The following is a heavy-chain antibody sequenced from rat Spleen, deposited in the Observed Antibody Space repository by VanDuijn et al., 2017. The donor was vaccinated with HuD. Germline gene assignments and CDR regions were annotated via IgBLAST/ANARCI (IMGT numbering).Heavy chain of an antibody. D-gene: IGHD1-2*01. V-gene: IGHV5-29*01. CDR1: GFTFSDYY. CDR2: ISYDGSST. J-gene: IGHJ2*01. Sequence: EVQLVESDGGLVQPGRSLKLSCAASGFTFSDYYMAWVRQAPTKGLEWVATISYDGSSTYYRDSVKGRFTISRDNAKSTLYLQMDSLRSEDTATYYCTRGTLPAIPFDYWGQGVMVTVSS. CDR3: TRGTLPAIPFDY.